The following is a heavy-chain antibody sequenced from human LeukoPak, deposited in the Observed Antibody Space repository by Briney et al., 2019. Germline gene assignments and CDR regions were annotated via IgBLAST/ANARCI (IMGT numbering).Heavy chain of an antibody. J-gene: IGHJ5*02. CDR1: GGSISSGGYY. D-gene: IGHD5-12*01. CDR2: IYYSGST. CDR3: ARAIVAWFDP. V-gene: IGHV4-31*03. Sequence: SQTLSLTCTVSGGSISSGGYYWSWIRQHPGKGLEWIGYIYYSGSTYYNPSLKSRVTISVDTSKNQSSLKLSSVTAADTAVYYCARAIVAWFDPWGQGTLVTVSS.